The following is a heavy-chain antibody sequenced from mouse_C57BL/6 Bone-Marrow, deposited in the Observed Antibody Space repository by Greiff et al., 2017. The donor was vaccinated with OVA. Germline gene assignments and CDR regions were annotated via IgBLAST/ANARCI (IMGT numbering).Heavy chain of an antibody. Sequence: QVQLQQPGAELVRPGSSVKLSCKASGYTFTSYWMDWVKQRPGQGLEWIGNIYPSDSETHYNQKFKDKATLTVDKSSSTAYMQLSSLTSEDSAVYYCARKGDWGDILGYWGQGTTLTVSS. V-gene: IGHV1-61*01. CDR1: GYTFTSYW. J-gene: IGHJ2*01. CDR3: ARKGDWGDILGY. D-gene: IGHD2-13*01. CDR2: IYPSDSET.